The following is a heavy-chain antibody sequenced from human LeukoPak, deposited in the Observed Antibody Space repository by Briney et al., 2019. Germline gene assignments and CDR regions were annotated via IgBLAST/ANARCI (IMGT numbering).Heavy chain of an antibody. Sequence: SQTLSLTRAISGDSVSSNSAAWNWIRQSPSRGLEWLGRTYYRSKWYNDYAVSVKSRITINPDTSKNQFSLQLNSVTPEDTAVYYCVSQSGYSSSSLDYWGQGTLVTVSS. V-gene: IGHV6-1*01. CDR2: TYYRSKWYN. J-gene: IGHJ4*02. D-gene: IGHD6-6*01. CDR1: GDSVSSNSAA. CDR3: VSQSGYSSSSLDY.